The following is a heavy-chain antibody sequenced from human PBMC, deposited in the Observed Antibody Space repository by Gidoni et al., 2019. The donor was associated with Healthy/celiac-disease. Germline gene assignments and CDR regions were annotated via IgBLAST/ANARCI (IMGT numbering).Heavy chain of an antibody. CDR2: TRNQANSYAT. D-gene: IGHD6-13*01. CDR1: GSTFSDHY. V-gene: IGHV3-72*01. CDR3: ATSAAGFDY. Sequence: EVQLVASGGGSVQPGGSLSPACAASGSTFSDHYMDWVCQAPGKGREWVGRTRNQANSYATEYAASVKGRFTISRDDSKNSLYLQMNSLKTEGTAVYYCATSAAGFDYWGQGTLVTVSS. J-gene: IGHJ4*02.